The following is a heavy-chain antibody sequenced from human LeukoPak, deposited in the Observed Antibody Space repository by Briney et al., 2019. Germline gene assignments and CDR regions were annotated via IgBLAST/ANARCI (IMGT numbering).Heavy chain of an antibody. Sequence: SETLSLTCTVFGDSVTGYFLNWVRQPPGEGLEWIGHIYKIGTTNYNPSLKSRLTISADTSKNQFSLQLRSVTAADTAVYYCVIGVGWQPDYWGQGALVTVSS. CDR2: IYKIGTT. CDR3: VIGVGWQPDY. V-gene: IGHV4-59*02. CDR1: GDSVTGYF. J-gene: IGHJ4*02. D-gene: IGHD2-15*01.